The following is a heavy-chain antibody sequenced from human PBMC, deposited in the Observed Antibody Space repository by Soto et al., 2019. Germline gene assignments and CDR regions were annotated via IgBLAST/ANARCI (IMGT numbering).Heavy chain of an antibody. Sequence: GGSLRLSCAASGFTFSSYAMSWVRQAPGKGLEWVSAISGSGGSTYYADSVKGRFTISRDNSKNTLYLQMNSLRAEDTAVYYCAKDAVLLWFGELYFFDYWGQGTLVTVSS. D-gene: IGHD3-10*01. CDR3: AKDAVLLWFGELYFFDY. V-gene: IGHV3-23*01. CDR2: ISGSGGST. CDR1: GFTFSSYA. J-gene: IGHJ4*02.